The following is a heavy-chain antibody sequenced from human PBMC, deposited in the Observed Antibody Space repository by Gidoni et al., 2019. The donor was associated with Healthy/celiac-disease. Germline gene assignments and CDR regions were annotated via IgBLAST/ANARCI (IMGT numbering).Heavy chain of an antibody. J-gene: IGHJ4*02. D-gene: IGHD6-13*01. CDR3: ARDWLEQQMGSPIDY. V-gene: IGHV3-11*06. Sequence: GRFTISRDNAKNSLYLQMNSLRAEDTAVYYCARDWLEQQMGSPIDYWGQGTLVTVSS.